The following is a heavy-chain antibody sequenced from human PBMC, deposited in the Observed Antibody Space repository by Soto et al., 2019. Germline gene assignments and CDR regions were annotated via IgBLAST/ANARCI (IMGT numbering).Heavy chain of an antibody. J-gene: IGHJ4*02. D-gene: IGHD5-12*01. Sequence: GGSLRLSCAASGFTFSSYGMHWVRQAPGKGLEWVAVIWYDGSNKYYADSVKGRFTISRDNSKNTLYLQMNSLRAEDTAVYYCARSESRWLQFYFDYWGQGTLVTVSS. CDR3: ARSESRWLQFYFDY. V-gene: IGHV3-33*01. CDR1: GFTFSSYG. CDR2: IWYDGSNK.